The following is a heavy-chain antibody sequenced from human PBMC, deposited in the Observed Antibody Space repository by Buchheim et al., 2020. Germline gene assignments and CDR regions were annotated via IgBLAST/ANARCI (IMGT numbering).Heavy chain of an antibody. CDR1: GYTFSNYY. J-gene: IGHJ6*03. CDR2: VNPSGGGT. V-gene: IGHV1-46*01. CDR3: ARGGGDIVVVPASIHVHYLDV. D-gene: IGHD2-2*02. Sequence: QVQLVQSGAEVKKPGASVKVSCKASGYTFSNYYIHWVRQAPGQGLEWMGIVNPSGGGTSYPQKFQGRVTMTRDTSTSTVYMELSSLGSEDTAVYYCARGGGDIVVVPASIHVHYLDVWGKGTT.